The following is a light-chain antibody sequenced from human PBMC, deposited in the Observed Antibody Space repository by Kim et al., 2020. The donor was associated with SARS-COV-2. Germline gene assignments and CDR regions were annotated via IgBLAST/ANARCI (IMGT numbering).Light chain of an antibody. CDR1: QSISSW. CDR3: QQYNSYSGT. J-gene: IGKJ1*01. Sequence: DIQMTQSPSTLSESVGDRVTITCRASQSISSWLAWYQQKPGKAPKLLIYKASSLESGVPSRFSGSGSGTGFTLTISSLQPDDFATYYCQQYNSYSGTFGQGTKVDIK. V-gene: IGKV1-5*03. CDR2: KAS.